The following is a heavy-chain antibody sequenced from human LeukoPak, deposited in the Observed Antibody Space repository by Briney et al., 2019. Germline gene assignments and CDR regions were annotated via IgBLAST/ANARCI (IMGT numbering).Heavy chain of an antibody. CDR3: AKDLRDPYDSSGYITAFDY. Sequence: GGSLSLSCAASGFTFDDYAVHWVRQAPGKGLEWVSGISWNSGSIGYADSVKGRFTISRDNAKNSLYLQMNSLRAEDTALYYCAKDLRDPYDSSGYITAFDYWGQGTLVTVSS. J-gene: IGHJ4*02. D-gene: IGHD3-22*01. V-gene: IGHV3-9*01. CDR2: ISWNSGSI. CDR1: GFTFDDYA.